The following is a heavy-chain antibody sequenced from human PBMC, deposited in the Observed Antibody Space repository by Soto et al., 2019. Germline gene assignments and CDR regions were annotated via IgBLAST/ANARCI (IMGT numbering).Heavy chain of an antibody. Sequence: SETLSLTCSVSGDSVSSGDFYWTWIRQPPGKGLEWIGHIYYTGVTKYNPSLKSRVNISLDTSKNLFSLKLTSVTTADTALYVCAGFLLEVATIHNWGQGTLVTVSS. D-gene: IGHD5-12*01. CDR3: AGFLLEVATIHN. J-gene: IGHJ4*02. CDR1: GDSVSSGDFY. CDR2: IYYTGVT. V-gene: IGHV4-61*08.